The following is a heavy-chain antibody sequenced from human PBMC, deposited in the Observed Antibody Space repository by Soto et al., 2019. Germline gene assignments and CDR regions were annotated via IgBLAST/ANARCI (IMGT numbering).Heavy chain of an antibody. CDR3: AREGNLGRWLQPLDF. J-gene: IGHJ4*02. Sequence: SETLSLTCTVSGGSISSYYWSWIRQPPGKGLEWIGNIYYSGSTKYNPSLKSRVTMSLDTSKNQFSLRLISVTAADTAKYFCAREGNLGRWLQPLDFWGQGTLVTVSS. V-gene: IGHV4-59*01. D-gene: IGHD5-12*01. CDR2: IYYSGST. CDR1: GGSISSYY.